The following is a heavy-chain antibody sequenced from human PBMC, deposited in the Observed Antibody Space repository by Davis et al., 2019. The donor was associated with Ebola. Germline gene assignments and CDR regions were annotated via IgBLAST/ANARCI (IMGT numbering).Heavy chain of an antibody. J-gene: IGHJ3*02. V-gene: IGHV3-11*06. CDR1: GFTFTYYY. CDR3: VRVSRNIATGWYRFDAFDI. Sequence: GASLKISCAASGFTFTYYYMGWIRQAPGKGLEWVSYISGDSLSTNSANSVRGRLTISRDDAKNSLYLQMNSLRAEDTAIYYCVRVSRNIATGWYRFDAFDIWGQGTLVTVSS. D-gene: IGHD6-19*01. CDR2: ISGDSLST.